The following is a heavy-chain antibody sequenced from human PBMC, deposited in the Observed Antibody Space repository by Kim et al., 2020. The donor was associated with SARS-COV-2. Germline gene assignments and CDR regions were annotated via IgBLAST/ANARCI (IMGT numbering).Heavy chain of an antibody. Sequence: GGSLRLSCAASNFVFSNYGMHWVRQAPGKGLEWVAMISYDGDNKYYADSVKGRFTISRDNSKNTLYLQMNSLRGEDTAIFYCAKGDNGDLWSGSYYDHWGQGTLVTVSS. D-gene: IGHD3-3*01. V-gene: IGHV3-30*18. CDR2: ISYDGDNK. CDR3: AKGDNGDLWSGSYYDH. CDR1: NFVFSNYG. J-gene: IGHJ5*02.